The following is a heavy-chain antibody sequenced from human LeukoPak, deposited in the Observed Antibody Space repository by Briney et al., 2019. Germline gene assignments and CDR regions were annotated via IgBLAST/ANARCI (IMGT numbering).Heavy chain of an antibody. J-gene: IGHJ3*02. CDR2: ISGSGGST. D-gene: IGHD3-3*01. CDR3: AKYIKPGSLIRGDAFDI. V-gene: IGHV3-23*01. CDR1: GFTFSTYA. Sequence: GGSLRLSCAASGFTFSTYAMSWVRQAPGKGLEWVSAISGSGGSTYDADSVKGRFAISRDNSKNTLYLQMNSLRAEDTAVYYCAKYIKPGSLIRGDAFDIWGQGTMVTVSS.